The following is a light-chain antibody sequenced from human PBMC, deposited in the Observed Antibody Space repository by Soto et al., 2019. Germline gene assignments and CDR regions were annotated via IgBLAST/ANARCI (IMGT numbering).Light chain of an antibody. J-gene: IGKJ5*01. V-gene: IGKV3-11*01. CDR2: DAS. CDR1: QSFRGL. Sequence: EVVLTQSPVTLSLSPGERATLSRRASQSFRGLLAWYQQKPGQAPRLLIYDASNRATGIPARFSGSGSGTDFTLTISRLEAEDFAVYYCQQSSSSPITFGQGTRLEIK. CDR3: QQSSSSPIT.